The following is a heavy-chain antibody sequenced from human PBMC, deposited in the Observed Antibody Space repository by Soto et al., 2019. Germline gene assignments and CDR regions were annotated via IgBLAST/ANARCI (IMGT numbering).Heavy chain of an antibody. CDR1: GGSISSYY. V-gene: IGHV4-59*01. CDR3: ARTPRYSSSSWLTYYGMDV. J-gene: IGHJ6*02. CDR2: IYYSGST. D-gene: IGHD6-6*01. Sequence: QVQLQESGPGLVKPSETLSLTCTVSGGSISSYYWSWIRQPPGKGLEWIGYIYYSGSTNYNPSLKSRVTISVDTSKNQFSLKLSSVTAADTAVYYCARTPRYSSSSWLTYYGMDVWGQGTTVTVSS.